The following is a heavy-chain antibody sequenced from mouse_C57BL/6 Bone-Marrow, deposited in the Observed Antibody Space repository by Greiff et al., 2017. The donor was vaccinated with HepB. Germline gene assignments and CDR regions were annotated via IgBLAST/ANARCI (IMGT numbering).Heavy chain of an antibody. Sequence: EVKLMESGGGLVKPGGSLKLSCAASGFTFSDYGMHWVRQAPEKGLEWVAYISSGSSTIYYADTVKGRFTISRDNAKNTLFLQMTSLRSEDTAMYYCARALYGSSDYWGQGTLVTVSA. V-gene: IGHV5-17*01. CDR3: ARALYGSSDY. D-gene: IGHD1-1*01. CDR1: GFTFSDYG. J-gene: IGHJ3*01. CDR2: ISSGSSTI.